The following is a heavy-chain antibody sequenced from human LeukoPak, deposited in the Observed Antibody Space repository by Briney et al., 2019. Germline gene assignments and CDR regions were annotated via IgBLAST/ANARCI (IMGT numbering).Heavy chain of an antibody. D-gene: IGHD3-10*01. V-gene: IGHV3-30-3*01. J-gene: IGHJ5*02. CDR1: GFTFSSYA. CDR2: ISHDESHK. CDR3: ARDPATSRGWFDR. Sequence: PGGSLRLSCAASGFTFSSYAMRWVRQAPGKGLEGVAVISHDESHKYYADSVMGRFTISRDNSKNTLFLQMNSLRAEDTAVYFCARDPATSRGWFDRWGQGTLVTVSS.